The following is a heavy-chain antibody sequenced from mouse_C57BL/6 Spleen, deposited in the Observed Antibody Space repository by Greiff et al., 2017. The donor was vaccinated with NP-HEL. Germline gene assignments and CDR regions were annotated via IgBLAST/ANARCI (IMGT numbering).Heavy chain of an antibody. Sequence: VQLQQSGTELVKPGASVKLSCKASGYTFTSYWMHWVKQRPGQGLEWIGNINPSNGGTNYNEKFKSKATLTVDKSSSTAYMQLSSLTSEDSAVYYCAREDYYGSSWYFDVWGTGTTVTDSS. D-gene: IGHD1-1*01. CDR2: INPSNGGT. J-gene: IGHJ1*03. CDR3: AREDYYGSSWYFDV. CDR1: GYTFTSYW. V-gene: IGHV1-53*01.